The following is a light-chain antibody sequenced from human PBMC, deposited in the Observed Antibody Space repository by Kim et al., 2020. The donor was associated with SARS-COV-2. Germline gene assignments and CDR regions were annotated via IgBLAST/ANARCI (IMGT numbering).Light chain of an antibody. V-gene: IGLV6-57*04. Sequence: NFMLIQPHSVSESPGKTVTISCTRTSGRIDSNYVQWYQQRPGSAPTTVIYEDNQRPSGVPDRFSGSIDSSSNSASLTISGLKTEDEADYYCQSYEGSTLNVIFGEGTKLAVL. CDR2: EDN. CDR3: QSYEGSTLNVI. CDR1: SGRIDSNY. J-gene: IGLJ2*01.